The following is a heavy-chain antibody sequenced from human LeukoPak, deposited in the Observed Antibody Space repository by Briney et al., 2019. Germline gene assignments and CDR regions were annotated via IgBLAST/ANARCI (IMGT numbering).Heavy chain of an antibody. Sequence: SETLSLTCTVSCGSINSSTYYWGWIRQPPGNGLEWIGSIYYSGSTYYNPSLKSRVTISVDTSRNQFSLKLTSVTAADTAVYYCARTSIVGARGSFGYWGQGTLVTVSS. CDR2: IYYSGST. V-gene: IGHV4-39*01. CDR3: ARTSIVGARGSFGY. D-gene: IGHD1-26*01. CDR1: CGSINSSTYY. J-gene: IGHJ4*02.